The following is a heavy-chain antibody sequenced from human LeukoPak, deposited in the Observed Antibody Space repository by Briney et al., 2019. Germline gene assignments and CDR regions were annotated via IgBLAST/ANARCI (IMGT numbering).Heavy chain of an antibody. CDR2: INCNSAGT. Sequence: ASVKVSCKASGYTFTAYYIHWVRQAPGQGLEWVGRINCNSAGTNYAQKFRGRVTMTRDTSISTVYMELTSLRSDDTVVYYCAVQTIVANTQGDAFDIWGQGTTVIVSS. V-gene: IGHV1-2*05. CDR3: AVQTIVANTQGDAFDI. CDR1: GYTFTAYY. J-gene: IGHJ3*02. D-gene: IGHD5-12*01.